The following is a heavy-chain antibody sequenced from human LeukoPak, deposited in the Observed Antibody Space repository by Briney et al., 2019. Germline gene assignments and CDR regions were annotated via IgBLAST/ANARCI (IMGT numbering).Heavy chain of an antibody. Sequence: ASVKVSCKASDHIFTGYGVSWVRQAPGQGLDWMGWIRHEDGHTNYPQKFQGRVTVTMDTSTSTAYMEVRSLRSEDTAVYYCARDSSMVATSFDYWGQGTLVTVSS. CDR2: IRHEDGHT. CDR1: DHIFTGYG. V-gene: IGHV1-18*01. J-gene: IGHJ4*02. D-gene: IGHD5-12*01. CDR3: ARDSSMVATSFDY.